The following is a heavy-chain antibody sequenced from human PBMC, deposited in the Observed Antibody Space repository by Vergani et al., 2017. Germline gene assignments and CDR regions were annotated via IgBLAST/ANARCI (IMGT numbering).Heavy chain of an antibody. V-gene: IGHV3-11*04. CDR2: ISPSGATI. J-gene: IGHJ6*02. CDR3: AKDGYSGYERYYYYGMDV. D-gene: IGHD5-12*01. CDR1: GFTFSDYF. Sequence: QVQLVDSGGGLVKPGGSLRLSCAASGFTFSDYFMTWIRQAPGKGLEWLSYISPSGATIYYADSLKGRFTISRDNSKNTLYLQMNSLRAEDTAVYYCAKDGYSGYERYYYYGMDVWGQGTTVTVSS.